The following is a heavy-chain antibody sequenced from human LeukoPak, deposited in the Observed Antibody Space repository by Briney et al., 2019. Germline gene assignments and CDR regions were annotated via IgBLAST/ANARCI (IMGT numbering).Heavy chain of an antibody. D-gene: IGHD3/OR15-3a*01. CDR1: GFTFSRYW. CDR2: IRQDGSQE. V-gene: IGHV3-7*01. Sequence: GGSLRLSCAASGFTFSRYWMTWVRQAPGKGLEWVANIRQDGSQEYYVDSVKGRFTISKDNAKNSLYLQMNSLRVDDMAVYYCARDAGTGFDSWGHGTVVIVSS. J-gene: IGHJ4*01. CDR3: ARDAGTGFDS.